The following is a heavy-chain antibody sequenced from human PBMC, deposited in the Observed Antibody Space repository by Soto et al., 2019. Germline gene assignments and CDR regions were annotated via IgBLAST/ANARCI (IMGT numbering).Heavy chain of an antibody. CDR2: ISGSGGST. V-gene: IGHV3-23*01. J-gene: IGHJ4*02. D-gene: IGHD6-13*01. Sequence: EVQLLASGGGLVQPGGSLRLSCAASGFTFTSSAMSWVRQAPGKGLEWVSAISGSGGSTYYADSVKGRFTISRDKSKNALYLQMNSLRAEDTAVYYCAKGLGSSSWSDYWGQGTLVTVAS. CDR3: AKGLGSSSWSDY. CDR1: GFTFTSSA.